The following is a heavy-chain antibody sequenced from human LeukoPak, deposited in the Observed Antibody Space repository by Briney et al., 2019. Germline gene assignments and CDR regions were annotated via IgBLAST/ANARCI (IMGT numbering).Heavy chain of an antibody. V-gene: IGHV3-11*01. J-gene: IGHJ4*02. Sequence: GRSLRLSCAASGFTFSDYYMSWIRQAPGKWLEWVSYISSSGSTIYYADSVKGRFTISRDNAKNSLYLQMNSLRAEDTAVYYCARDRGLFVDTAMVGGQGTLVTVSA. CDR3: ARDRGLFVDTAMV. D-gene: IGHD5-18*01. CDR2: ISSSGSTI. CDR1: GFTFSDYY.